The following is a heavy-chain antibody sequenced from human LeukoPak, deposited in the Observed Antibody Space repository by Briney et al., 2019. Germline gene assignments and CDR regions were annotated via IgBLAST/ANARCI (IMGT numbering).Heavy chain of an antibody. J-gene: IGHJ4*02. CDR1: GFTFSSYG. V-gene: IGHV3-30*03. D-gene: IGHD3-16*01. CDR2: ISYDGSNK. Sequence: GGSLRLSCAASGFTFSSYGMHWVRQAPGKGLEWVAVISYDGSNKYYADSVKGRFTISRDDSKNTLYLQMNSLRAEDTAVYYCAREFAIFDYWGQGTLVTVSS. CDR3: AREFAIFDY.